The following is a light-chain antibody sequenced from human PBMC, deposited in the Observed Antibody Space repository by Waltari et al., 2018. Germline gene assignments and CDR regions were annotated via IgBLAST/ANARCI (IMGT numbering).Light chain of an antibody. CDR2: DVS. Sequence: QSALTQPASVSGSPGPSITIPCTGTSSYVGGYNYVSWYQQHPGKVPKLLIFDVSNRPSGVSNRFSGSKSGNTASLTISGLQAEDESDYYCCSFTSRSTWVFGGGTKLTVL. CDR3: CSFTSRSTWV. CDR1: SSYVGGYNY. V-gene: IGLV2-14*01. J-gene: IGLJ3*02.